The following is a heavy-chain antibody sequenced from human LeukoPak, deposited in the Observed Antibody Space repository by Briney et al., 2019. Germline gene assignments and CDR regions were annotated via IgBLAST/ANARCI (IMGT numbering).Heavy chain of an antibody. J-gene: IGHJ4*02. CDR3: ARADPNYYDSSGYKFDY. CDR2: ISWSSGTI. V-gene: IGHV3-9*01. Sequence: GGSLRLSCAASGFTFDDYAMHWVRQAPGKGLEWVSGISWSSGTIGYADSVKGRFTISRDNARNSLYLQMNSLRAEDTAVYYCARADPNYYDSSGYKFDYWGQGTLVTVSS. CDR1: GFTFDDYA. D-gene: IGHD3-22*01.